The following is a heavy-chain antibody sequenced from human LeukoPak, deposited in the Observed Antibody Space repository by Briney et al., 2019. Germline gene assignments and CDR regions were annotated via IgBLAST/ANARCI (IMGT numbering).Heavy chain of an antibody. CDR2: IYYTGST. Sequence: PSETLSLTCTVSGGSVSSGSYYWSWIRQPPGKGLEWLGYIYYTGSTNYNPSLKSRVTISVDTSKNQFSLKLSSVTAADTAVYYCARGGSRQISSSDFDYWGQGTLVTVSS. V-gene: IGHV4-61*01. J-gene: IGHJ4*02. CDR3: ARGGSRQISSSDFDY. CDR1: GGSVSSGSYY. D-gene: IGHD6-6*01.